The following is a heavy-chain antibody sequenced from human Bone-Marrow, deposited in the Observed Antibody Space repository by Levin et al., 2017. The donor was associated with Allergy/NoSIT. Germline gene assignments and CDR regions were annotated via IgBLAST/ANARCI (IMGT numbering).Heavy chain of an antibody. CDR1: GFTFSSYG. CDR2: ISYDGSNK. Sequence: GGSLRLSCAASGFTFSSYGMHWVRQAPGKGLEWVAVISYDGSNKYYADSVKGRFTISRDNSKNTLYLQMNSLRAEDTAVYYCAKGSVSYYDSSGLPTWGQGTLVTVSS. CDR3: AKGSVSYYDSSGLPT. D-gene: IGHD3-22*01. J-gene: IGHJ4*02. V-gene: IGHV3-30*18.